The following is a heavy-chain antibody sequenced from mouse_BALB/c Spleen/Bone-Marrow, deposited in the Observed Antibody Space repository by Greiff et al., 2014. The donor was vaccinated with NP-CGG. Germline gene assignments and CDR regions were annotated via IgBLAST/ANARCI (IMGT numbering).Heavy chain of an antibody. J-gene: IGHJ3*01. CDR3: ARVLGHPF. CDR2: INPGSGGT. D-gene: IGHD3-3*01. V-gene: IGHV1-54*03. CDR1: GYAFTNYL. Sequence: LVESGAEVVRPGTSVKVSCKASGYAFTNYLIEWIKQRPGQGLEWIGLINPGSGGTNYNEKFKGKATLTTDKSSSTAYMQLSSLTSDDSAVYFCARVLGHPFWGQGTLVTVSA.